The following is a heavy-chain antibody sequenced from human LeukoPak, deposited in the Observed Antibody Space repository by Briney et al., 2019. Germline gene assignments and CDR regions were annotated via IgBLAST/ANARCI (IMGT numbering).Heavy chain of an antibody. CDR3: ARDQFYGLRYFDWLLYL. J-gene: IGHJ5*02. CDR1: GYTFTGYY. CDR2: INPNSGGT. Sequence: ASVKVSCKASGYTFTGYYMHWVRQAPGQGLEWMGWINPNSGGTNYAQKFQGRVTMTRDTSISTAYTELSRLRSDDTAVYYCARDQFYGLRYFDWLLYLWGQGTLVTVSS. V-gene: IGHV1-2*02. D-gene: IGHD3-9*01.